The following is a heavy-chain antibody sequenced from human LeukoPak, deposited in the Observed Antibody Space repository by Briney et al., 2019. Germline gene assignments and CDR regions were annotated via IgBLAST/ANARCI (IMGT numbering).Heavy chain of an antibody. V-gene: IGHV1-18*01. CDR3: VRWMEVRFLEGTYNYYYMDV. CDR2: ISAYSGDT. J-gene: IGHJ6*03. CDR1: GYTFTSYG. Sequence: AASVKVSCKASGYTFTSYGLSWVPQAAGQGLEWMGWISAYSGDTHYAQNLQGRVTMTTDTSTSTAYMELRSLRSDDSAVYYCVRWMEVRFLEGTYNYYYMDVWGKGTTVTVSS. D-gene: IGHD3-3*01.